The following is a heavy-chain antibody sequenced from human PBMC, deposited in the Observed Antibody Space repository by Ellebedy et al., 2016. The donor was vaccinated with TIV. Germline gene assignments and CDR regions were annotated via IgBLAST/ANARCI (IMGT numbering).Heavy chain of an antibody. D-gene: IGHD6-19*01. J-gene: IGHJ6*02. CDR1: GLIFSDYS. Sequence: PGGSLRLSCAASGLIFSDYSMDWVRQAPGKGLEWVSYVSGSSGTTISYTDSVKGRFTISRDNAKNSVYLQMNNLRAEDTAVYFCASRLVAGRGMDVWGQGTTVTVSS. V-gene: IGHV3-48*04. CDR3: ASRLVAGRGMDV. CDR2: VSGSSGTTI.